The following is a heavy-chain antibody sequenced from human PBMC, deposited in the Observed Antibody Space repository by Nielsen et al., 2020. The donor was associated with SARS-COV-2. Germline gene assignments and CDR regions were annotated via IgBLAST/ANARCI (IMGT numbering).Heavy chain of an antibody. CDR3: AKDVHLLTGFHPYYGIDV. V-gene: IGHV3-23*01. J-gene: IGHJ6*02. Sequence: GGSLRLSCAASGFTFSSYAMNWVRQAPGKGLEWISSITASGSKTYYADSVKGRFTISRDNSKNTLYLQMNNLRVEDTAMYYCAKDVHLLTGFHPYYGIDVWGQGTTVTVSS. CDR1: GFTFSSYA. CDR2: ITASGSKT. D-gene: IGHD3-9*01.